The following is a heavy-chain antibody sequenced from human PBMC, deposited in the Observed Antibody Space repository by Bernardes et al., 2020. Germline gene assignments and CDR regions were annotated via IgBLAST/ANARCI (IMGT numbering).Heavy chain of an antibody. CDR1: GFTFSTYA. CDR2: VSPTGDQT. Sequence: VGSLRLSCAASGFTFSTYAMGWVRRIPGKGLEWVASVSPTGDQTYYPDTVRGRFTISRDNFNNTVHLQMSSLRAEDTAMYYCAKELAHLYDSSGYYGYFDYWGQGALVTVSS. V-gene: IGHV3-23*01. D-gene: IGHD3-22*01. CDR3: AKELAHLYDSSGYYGYFDY. J-gene: IGHJ4*02.